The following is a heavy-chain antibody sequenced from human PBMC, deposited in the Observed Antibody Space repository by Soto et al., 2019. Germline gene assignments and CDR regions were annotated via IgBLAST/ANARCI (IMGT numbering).Heavy chain of an antibody. CDR2: IYYSGST. J-gene: IGHJ3*02. CDR3: AGDYGDYVVGSDAFDI. CDR1: GGSISSGDYY. Sequence: QVQLQESGPGLVKPSQTLSLTCTVSGGSISSGDYYWSWIRQPPGKGLEWIGYIYYSGSTYYNPSLKGRVTIALDTSNNQFSLTLGSVSAADTAVYYCAGDYGDYVVGSDAFDIWGQGTMVTVSS. D-gene: IGHD4-17*01. V-gene: IGHV4-30-4*01.